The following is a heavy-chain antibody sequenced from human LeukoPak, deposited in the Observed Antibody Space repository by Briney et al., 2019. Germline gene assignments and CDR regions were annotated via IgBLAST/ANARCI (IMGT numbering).Heavy chain of an antibody. CDR3: ARGRVTRKDLVVVAARRCWFDP. CDR1: GGTFSSYA. V-gene: IGHV1-69*13. J-gene: IGHJ5*02. Sequence: ASVKVSCKASGGTFSSYAISWVRQAPGQGLEWMGGIIPIFGTANYAQKFQGRVTITADESTSTAYMELSSLRSEDTAVYYCARGRVTRKDLVVVAARRCWFDPWGQGTLVTVSS. D-gene: IGHD2-15*01. CDR2: IIPIFGTA.